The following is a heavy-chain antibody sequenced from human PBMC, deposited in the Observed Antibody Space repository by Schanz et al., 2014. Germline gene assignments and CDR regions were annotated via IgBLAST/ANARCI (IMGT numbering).Heavy chain of an antibody. D-gene: IGHD3-10*01. CDR2: IWNDGNKK. J-gene: IGHJ5*01. CDR3: AKQHIVRGVIYLNWFDS. Sequence: QVQLVESGGGVVQSGGSLRLSCAASGFTFSNYGMHWVRQAPGKGLEWVAVIWNDGNKKYYSESVQGRFSISRDNSKNTLYLQMNSLRTEDTAVYYCAKQHIVRGVIYLNWFDSWGQGTLVTVSS. CDR1: GFTFSNYG. V-gene: IGHV3-33*06.